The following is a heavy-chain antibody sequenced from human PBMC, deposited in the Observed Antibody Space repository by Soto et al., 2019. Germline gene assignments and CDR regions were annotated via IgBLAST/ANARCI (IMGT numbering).Heavy chain of an antibody. J-gene: IGHJ4*02. CDR3: ASGGEGSIAVAG. D-gene: IGHD6-19*01. Sequence: TSETLSLTCAVYGGSFSGYYWSWIRQPPGKGLEWIGEINHSGSTNYNPSLKSRVTISVDTSKNQFSLKLNSVSAADTAVYYCASGGEGSIAVAGWGQGTLVTVSS. CDR2: INHSGST. CDR1: GGSFSGYY. V-gene: IGHV4-34*01.